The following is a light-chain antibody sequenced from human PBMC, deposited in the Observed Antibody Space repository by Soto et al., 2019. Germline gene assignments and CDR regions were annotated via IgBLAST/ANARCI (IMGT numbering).Light chain of an antibody. CDR1: QSISTY. CDR3: QQHSHWPPWT. J-gene: IGKJ1*01. CDR2: DAS. Sequence: EVVLTQSPATLSLSPGERATLSCTASQSISTYFTWYQHKPGQAPRLLIYDASRRAPGIPARFSGSGSGTDFTLAIGSLEPEDFAVYYCQQHSHWPPWTFGRGTRVEIQ. V-gene: IGKV3-11*01.